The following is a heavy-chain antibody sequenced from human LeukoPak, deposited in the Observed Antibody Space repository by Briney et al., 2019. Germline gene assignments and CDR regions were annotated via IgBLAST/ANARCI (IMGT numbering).Heavy chain of an antibody. D-gene: IGHD3-10*01. J-gene: IGHJ4*02. V-gene: IGHV3-21*04. CDR3: AKDALRAVPYYFDY. CDR2: ISSDNGYI. Sequence: PGGSLRLSCAASGFTVDDYTMTWVRQAPGKGLEWVSSISSDNGYIYYADSVKGRFTISRDNAKNSLFLQMDSLRAEDTAVYYCAKDALRAVPYYFDYWGQGTLVTVSS. CDR1: GFTVDDYT.